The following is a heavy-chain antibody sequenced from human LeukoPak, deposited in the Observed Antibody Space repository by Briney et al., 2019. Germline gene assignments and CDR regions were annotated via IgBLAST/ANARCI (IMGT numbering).Heavy chain of an antibody. D-gene: IGHD2-21*02. CDR2: IKSKTDGGTT. CDR3: TTVNTPYCGGDCQPDY. CDR1: GFTFSSYS. Sequence: GGSLRLSCAASGFTFSSYSMNWVRQAPGKGLEWAGRIKSKTDGGTTDYAAPVKGRFTISRDDSKNTLYLQMNSLKTEDTAVYYCTTVNTPYCGGDCQPDYWGQGTLVTVSS. V-gene: IGHV3-15*01. J-gene: IGHJ4*02.